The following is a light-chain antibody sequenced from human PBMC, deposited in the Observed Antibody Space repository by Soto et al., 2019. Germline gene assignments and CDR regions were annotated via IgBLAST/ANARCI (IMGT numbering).Light chain of an antibody. V-gene: IGKV3D-15*01. CDR3: QQYSRSPRT. Sequence: TQPPATLSVSKGERATLSCRASQSISSTLAWYQQKPGQAPRLLIYDASTRATGIPARFSGSGSGTDFTLTISSLEPEDFAVYYCQQYSRSPRTFGQGTKVDIK. CDR1: QSISST. J-gene: IGKJ1*01. CDR2: DAS.